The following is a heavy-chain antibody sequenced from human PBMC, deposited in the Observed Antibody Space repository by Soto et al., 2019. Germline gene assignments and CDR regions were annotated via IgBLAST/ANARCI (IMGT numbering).Heavy chain of an antibody. J-gene: IGHJ4*02. CDR2: IYSGGST. Sequence: PGGSLRLSCAASGFTVSSNYMSWVRQAPGKGLEWVSVIYSGGSTYYADSVKGRFTISRDNSKNTLYLQMNNLRAEDTAVYYCARRLTYGGPDYWGQGTLVTVSS. CDR3: ARRLTYGGPDY. D-gene: IGHD4-17*01. V-gene: IGHV3-66*04. CDR1: GFTVSSNY.